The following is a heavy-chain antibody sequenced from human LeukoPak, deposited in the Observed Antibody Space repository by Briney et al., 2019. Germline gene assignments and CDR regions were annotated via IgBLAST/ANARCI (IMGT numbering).Heavy chain of an antibody. V-gene: IGHV4-34*01. CDR3: ARVSVEMAYHIDY. CDR2: INHSGST. D-gene: IGHD5-24*01. Sequence: PSETLSLTCAVYGGSFSGYYWSWIRQPPGKGLEWIGEINHSGSTNYNPSLKSRVTISVDTSKNQFSLKLSSVTAADTAVYYCARVSVEMAYHIDYWGQGTLVTVSS. CDR1: GGSFSGYY. J-gene: IGHJ4*02.